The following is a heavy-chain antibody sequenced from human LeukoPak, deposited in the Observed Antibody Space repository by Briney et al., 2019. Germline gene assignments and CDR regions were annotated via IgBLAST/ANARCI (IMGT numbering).Heavy chain of an antibody. V-gene: IGHV4-39*01. CDR2: IYYSGST. CDR1: GGSISSSSYY. CDR3: ASPLRNYYDSSGYYYVSYFQH. J-gene: IGHJ1*01. Sequence: SETLSLTCTVSGGSISSSSYYWGWIRQPPGKGLEWTGSIYYSGSTYYNPSLKSRFTISVDTSKNQFSLKLSSVTAADTAVYYCASPLRNYYDSSGYYYVSYFQHWGQGTLVTVSS. D-gene: IGHD3-22*01.